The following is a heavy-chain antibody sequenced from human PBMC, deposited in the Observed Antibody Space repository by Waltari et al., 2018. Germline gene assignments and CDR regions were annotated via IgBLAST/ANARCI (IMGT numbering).Heavy chain of an antibody. D-gene: IGHD1-1*01. CDR1: GGSISSSSYY. V-gene: IGHV4-39*07. CDR2: IYYSGST. CDR3: ARGRYRWYFDL. J-gene: IGHJ2*01. Sequence: QLQLQESGPGLVKPSETLSLTCTVSGGSISSSSYYRGWIRQPPGKGLEWIGSIYYSGSTYYNPSLKSRVTISVDTSKNQFSLKLSSVTAADTAVYYCARGRYRWYFDLWGRGTLVTVSS.